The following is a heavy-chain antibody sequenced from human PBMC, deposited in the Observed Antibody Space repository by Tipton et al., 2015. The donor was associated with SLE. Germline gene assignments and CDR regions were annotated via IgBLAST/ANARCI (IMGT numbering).Heavy chain of an antibody. CDR3: ALDCSSTSCYGIDP. CDR1: GFTLGNYA. J-gene: IGHJ5*02. CDR2: ISSSSSYI. Sequence: SLRLSCVASGFTLGNYAMSWVRQTPGKGLEWVSSISSSSSYIYYADSVKGRFTISRDNAKNSLYLQMNSLRAEDTAVYYCALDCSSTSCYGIDPWGQGTLVTVSS. V-gene: IGHV3-21*03. D-gene: IGHD2-2*01.